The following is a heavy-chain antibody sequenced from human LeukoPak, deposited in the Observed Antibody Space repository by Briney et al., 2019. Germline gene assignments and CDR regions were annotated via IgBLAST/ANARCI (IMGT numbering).Heavy chain of an antibody. J-gene: IGHJ5*02. CDR3: ARGDSSSWWNWFDP. CDR2: IRYDGSNK. CDR1: GFTFSSYG. V-gene: IGHV3-30*02. D-gene: IGHD6-13*01. Sequence: GGSLRLSCAASGFTFSSYGMHWVRQAPGKGLKGVAFIRYDGSNKYYADSVKGRFTISRDNSKNTLYLQMNSLRAEDTAVYYCARGDSSSWWNWFDPWGQGTLVTVSS.